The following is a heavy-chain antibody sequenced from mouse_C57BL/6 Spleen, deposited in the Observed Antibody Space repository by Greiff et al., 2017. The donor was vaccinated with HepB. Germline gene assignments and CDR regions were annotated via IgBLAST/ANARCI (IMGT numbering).Heavy chain of an antibody. Sequence: QVQLQQPGAELMMPGASVKLSCKASGYTFTGYWIDWVKQRPGQGLEWIGEIVPSGSSTNYNQKFKGKSTFTADKSSNTAYMQLSSLTTEDSAVYYCARRSNPWYFDVWGTGTTVTVAS. CDR2: IVPSGSST. J-gene: IGHJ1*03. D-gene: IGHD2-5*01. CDR1: GYTFTGYW. CDR3: ARRSNPWYFDV. V-gene: IGHV1-9*01.